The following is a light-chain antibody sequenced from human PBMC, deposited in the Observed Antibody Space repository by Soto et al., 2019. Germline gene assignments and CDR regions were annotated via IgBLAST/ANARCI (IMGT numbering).Light chain of an antibody. J-gene: IGKJ3*01. CDR3: QQTYHFPFT. V-gene: IGKV1-12*01. CDR1: QDVRTW. Sequence: DIQMTQSPSSVSASVGGRVTITCRASQDVRTWLVWYQQKPGKAPNLLIDAASRLQTGVPSRFSGSGLGTDFILSISSLQPEDFATYFCQQTYHFPFTFGPGTKVDIK. CDR2: AAS.